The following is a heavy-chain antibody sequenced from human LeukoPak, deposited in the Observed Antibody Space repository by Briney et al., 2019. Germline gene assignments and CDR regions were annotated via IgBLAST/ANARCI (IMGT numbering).Heavy chain of an antibody. D-gene: IGHD3-22*01. V-gene: IGHV3-48*02. CDR2: ISSSSSTI. CDR1: GFTFSSYS. Sequence: AGGSLRLSCAASGFTFSSYSMNWVRQAPGKGLEWVSYISSSSSTIYYADSVKGRFTISRDNAKNSLYLQMNSLRDEDTAVYYWARGGESIGYLQWRENVYWAQGTLVPFSS. CDR3: ARGGESIGYLQWRENVY. J-gene: IGHJ4*02.